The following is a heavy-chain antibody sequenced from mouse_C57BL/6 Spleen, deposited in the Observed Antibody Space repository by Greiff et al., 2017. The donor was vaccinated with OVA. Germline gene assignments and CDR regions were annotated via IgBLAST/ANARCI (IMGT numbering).Heavy chain of an antibody. V-gene: IGHV1-15*01. J-gene: IGHJ4*01. Sequence: QVQLQQSGAELVRPGASVTLSCKASGYTFTDYEMHWVKQTPVHGLEWIGAIDPETGGTAYNQKFKGKAILTADKSSSTAYMELRSLTSEDSAVYYCTEAGNPYAMDYWVKEPQSPSPQ. CDR3: TEAGNPYAMDY. D-gene: IGHD2-1*01. CDR1: GYTFTDYE. CDR2: IDPETGGT.